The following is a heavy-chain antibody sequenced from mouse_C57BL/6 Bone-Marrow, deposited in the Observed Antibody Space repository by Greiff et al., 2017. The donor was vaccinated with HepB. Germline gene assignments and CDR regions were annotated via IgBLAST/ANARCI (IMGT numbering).Heavy chain of an antibody. CDR1: GYTFTSYG. CDR3: ARRYYGSSAWFAY. D-gene: IGHD1-1*01. Sequence: LQESGAELARPGASVKLSCKASGYTFTSYGISWVKQRTGQGLEWIGEIYPRSGNTYYNEKFKGKATLTADKSSSTAYMELRSLTSEDSAVYFCARRYYGSSAWFAYWGQGTLVTVSA. CDR2: IYPRSGNT. V-gene: IGHV1-81*01. J-gene: IGHJ3*01.